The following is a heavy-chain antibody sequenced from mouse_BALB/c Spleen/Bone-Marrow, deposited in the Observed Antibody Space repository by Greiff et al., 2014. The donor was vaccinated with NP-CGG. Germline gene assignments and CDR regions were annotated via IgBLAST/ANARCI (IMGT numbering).Heavy chain of an antibody. J-gene: IGHJ2*01. Sequence: QVQLQQPGPELVKPGASVKISCKASGYAFSGSWMNRVKQRPGQGHEWIGRIYPGDGDTNYNGKFKGKATLTADKSSSTAYMQLSSLTSVDSAVYFCVRGGNYRFDYWGQGTTLTVSS. V-gene: IGHV1-82*01. CDR2: IYPGDGDT. D-gene: IGHD2-1*01. CDR3: VRGGNYRFDY. CDR1: GYAFSGSW.